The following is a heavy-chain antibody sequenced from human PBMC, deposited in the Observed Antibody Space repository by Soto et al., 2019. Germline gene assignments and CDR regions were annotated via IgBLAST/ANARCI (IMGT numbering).Heavy chain of an antibody. Sequence: ASVKVSCKASGYTFTSYYMHWVRQAPGQGLEWMGIINPSGGSTSYAQKFQGRVTMTRDTSTSTVYMELSSLRSEDTAVYYCARDPTVGAAAGTFRAFDIWGQGTMVTVSS. CDR3: ARDPTVGAAAGTFRAFDI. CDR1: GYTFTSYY. J-gene: IGHJ3*02. CDR2: INPSGGST. V-gene: IGHV1-46*01. D-gene: IGHD6-13*01.